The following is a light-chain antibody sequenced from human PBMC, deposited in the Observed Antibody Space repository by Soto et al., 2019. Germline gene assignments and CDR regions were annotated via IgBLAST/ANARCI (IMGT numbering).Light chain of an antibody. CDR3: LQDYGYPRT. Sequence: ATQMTQSPSSLSASVGDRVTIACRASQGIRTELGWYQQKAGEAPKLLIYAASTLQSGVPPRFSGSGSGTDFTLTISSLQPEDFATYYCLQDYGYPRTFGQGTKVEMK. CDR2: AAS. J-gene: IGKJ1*01. V-gene: IGKV1-6*01. CDR1: QGIRTE.